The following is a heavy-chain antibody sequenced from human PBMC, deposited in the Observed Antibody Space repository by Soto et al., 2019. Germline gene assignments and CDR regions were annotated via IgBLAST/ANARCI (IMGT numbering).Heavy chain of an antibody. CDR1: SDSININYW. J-gene: IGHJ5*02. D-gene: IGHD3-22*01. CDR3: TGAYYDIDGYILDP. Sequence: SETLSLTCTVSSDSININYWWSWVRQPPEGGLEWIGEVHHSGITNYNPSLKSRVIISVDTAKNQFSLSLSSVTAADTAVYYCTGAYYDIDGYILDPWGQGTSVTVSS. V-gene: IGHV4-4*02. CDR2: VHHSGIT.